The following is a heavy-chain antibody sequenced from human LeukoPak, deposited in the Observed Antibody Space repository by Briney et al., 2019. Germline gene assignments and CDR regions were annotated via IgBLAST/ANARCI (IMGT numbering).Heavy chain of an antibody. J-gene: IGHJ4*02. V-gene: IGHV1-2*06. CDR2: INPNSGGT. CDR3: ARGRRTAGGYYFDY. CDR1: GYTFTGYY. D-gene: IGHD5-18*01. Sequence: ASAKVSCKASGYTFTGYYMHWVRQAPGQGLEWMGRINPNSGGTNYAQKFQGRVTMTRDTSISTAYMELSRLRSDDTAVYYCARGRRTAGGYYFDYWGQGTLVTVSS.